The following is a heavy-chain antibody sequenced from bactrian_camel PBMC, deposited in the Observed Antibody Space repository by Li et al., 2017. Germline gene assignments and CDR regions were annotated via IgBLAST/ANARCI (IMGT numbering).Heavy chain of an antibody. CDR1: PSGYNC. CDR2: VIDADGKI. Sequence: VQLVESGGGSVQDKGSLRLSCVASPSGYNCMGWFRQAPGKEREGVGVIDADGKIAYADSVKGRFTISKDNAKSTLDLQMNSLEPEDTAMYYCAADRTCASLKSGTIDSRSQGTQVTVS. J-gene: IGHJ4*01. D-gene: IGHD3*01. V-gene: IGHV3S68*01.